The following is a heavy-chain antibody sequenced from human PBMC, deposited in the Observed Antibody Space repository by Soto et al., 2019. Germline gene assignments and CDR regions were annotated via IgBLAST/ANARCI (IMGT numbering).Heavy chain of an antibody. D-gene: IGHD3-3*01. Sequence: QVQLQQWGAGLLKPSETLSLTCAVSGGSFSGYYWSWIRQPPGKGLEWIGDSNHSGSTNYNPSLKSAATIPVDTSKNQFSQKLSTVTAADTAVYFRARGPGITIFGVVIEYRGRFDYWGQGTLVTVSS. CDR1: GGSFSGYY. CDR2: SNHSGST. CDR3: ARGPGITIFGVVIEYRGRFDY. V-gene: IGHV4-34*01. J-gene: IGHJ4*02.